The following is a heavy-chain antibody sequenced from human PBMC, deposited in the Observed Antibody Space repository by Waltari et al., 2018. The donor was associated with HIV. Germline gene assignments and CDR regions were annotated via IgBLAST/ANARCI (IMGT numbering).Heavy chain of an antibody. CDR3: ARDQDYYDSSGYTCYAFDI. V-gene: IGHV4-38-2*02. Sequence: QVQLQESGPRLVKASETLSLTCTVSASSISSNYYWGWIRQPPGKGLQWIGGIYRTGTTYYSPSLKSRVTISADLSKNQFSLKLTSVSAADTAVYYCARDQDYYDSSGYTCYAFDIWGQGTSVTVSS. CDR1: ASSISSNYY. D-gene: IGHD3-22*01. CDR2: IYRTGTT. J-gene: IGHJ3*02.